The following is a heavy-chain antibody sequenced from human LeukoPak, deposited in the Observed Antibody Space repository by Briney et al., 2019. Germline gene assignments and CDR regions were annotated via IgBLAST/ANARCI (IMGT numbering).Heavy chain of an antibody. CDR1: GGSFGGYY. J-gene: IGHJ4*02. D-gene: IGHD3-22*01. CDR3: ARGMRYYDSSGYNY. V-gene: IGHV4-34*01. Sequence: SETLSLTCAVYGGSFGGYYWSWIRQPPGKGLEWIGEINHSGSTNYNPSLKSRVTISVDTSKNQFSLKLSSVTAADTAVYYCARGMRYYDSSGYNYWGQGTLVTVSS. CDR2: INHSGST.